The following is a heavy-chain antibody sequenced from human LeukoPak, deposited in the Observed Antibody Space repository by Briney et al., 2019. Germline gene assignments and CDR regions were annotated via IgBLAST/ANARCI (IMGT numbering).Heavy chain of an antibody. CDR3: ARIDFGADD. D-gene: IGHD4-17*01. J-gene: IGHJ4*02. V-gene: IGHV4-59*08. Sequence: SETLSLTCTVSGGSISRNFWSWIRQPPGKGLEYIGYIYNSGSTKYSPSLQSRVTISADTSKNQFSLKLRYVTAADTAVYYCARIDFGADDWGQGTLVTVSS. CDR2: IYNSGST. CDR1: GGSISRNF.